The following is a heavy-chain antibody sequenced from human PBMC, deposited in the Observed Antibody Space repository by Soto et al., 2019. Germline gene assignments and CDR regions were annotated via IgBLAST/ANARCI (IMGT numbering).Heavy chain of an antibody. D-gene: IGHD3-22*01. J-gene: IGHJ4*02. CDR1: GGSISSYY. CDR3: ARYDYDTSGYYYDY. V-gene: IGHV4-59*13. Sequence: PSETLSLTCTVSGGSISSYYWSWIRQPPGKGLEWIEYIYYNGTTNYNPSLKSRVTMSVGTSKNQFSLNLSSVTAADTAVYYCARYDYDTSGYYYDYWGQGSLVTVS. CDR2: IYYNGTT.